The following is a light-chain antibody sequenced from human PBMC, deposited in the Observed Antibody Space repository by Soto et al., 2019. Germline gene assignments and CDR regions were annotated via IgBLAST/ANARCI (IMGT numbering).Light chain of an antibody. V-gene: IGLV2-14*01. CDR2: EVS. CDR1: TIDVDSSNY. Sequence: QSVLTQPRSESGSPGQSVTISCTGPTIDVDSSNYVSWYQLHPGKAPKLIIYEVSNRPSGVSNRFSGSKSGNTASLTISGLRAEDEADYYCNSYTSSTAYVFGTGTKVTV. J-gene: IGLJ1*01. CDR3: NSYTSSTAYV.